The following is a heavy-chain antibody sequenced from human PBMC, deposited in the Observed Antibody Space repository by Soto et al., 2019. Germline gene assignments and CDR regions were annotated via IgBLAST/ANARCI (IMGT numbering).Heavy chain of an antibody. CDR3: ASRVTGDAHFDL. V-gene: IGHV4-59*08. Sequence: QVQLQESGPGLVKPSETLSLTCTVSGGSISSHYWIWIRQPPGKGLEWIGYIYYSGSTNYNPSLKSRVTISVDTSKNQFSLKLSSVTAADTAVYYCASRVTGDAHFDLWGRGTMVTVSS. CDR2: IYYSGST. D-gene: IGHD7-27*01. CDR1: GGSISSHY. J-gene: IGHJ2*01.